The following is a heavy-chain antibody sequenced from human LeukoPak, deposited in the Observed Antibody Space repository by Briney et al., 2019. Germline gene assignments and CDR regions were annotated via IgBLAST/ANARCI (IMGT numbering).Heavy chain of an antibody. J-gene: IGHJ4*02. Sequence: SETLSLTCGVYGGSFSDYYWSWIRQPPGKGLEWIGEINHSGSTNYNSSLKSRVTISVDTSKNQFSLKLNSVTAADTAVYFCARRTYSAAYWKHFDYWGQGTLVTVSS. CDR2: INHSGST. CDR3: ARRTYSAAYWKHFDY. V-gene: IGHV4-34*01. CDR1: GGSFSDYY. D-gene: IGHD1-1*01.